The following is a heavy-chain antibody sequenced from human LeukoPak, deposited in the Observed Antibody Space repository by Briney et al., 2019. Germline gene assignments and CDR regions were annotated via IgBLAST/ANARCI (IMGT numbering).Heavy chain of an antibody. CDR1: GGSIGTYY. CDR3: ARHIGGGIEDMDV. D-gene: IGHD3-16*02. J-gene: IGHJ6*03. CDR2: IYMTGST. V-gene: IGHV4-4*09. Sequence: SETLSLTCTVSGGSIGTYYWSWLRQSPGKGLEWIGYIYMTGSTRYNPYLQSRVTISVDTSRNQFFLKMSSVTAADTAVYYCARHIGGGIEDMDVWGKGTKVTVAS.